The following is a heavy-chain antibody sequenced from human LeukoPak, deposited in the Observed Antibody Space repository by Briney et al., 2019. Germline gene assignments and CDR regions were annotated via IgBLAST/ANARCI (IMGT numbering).Heavy chain of an antibody. CDR1: GYSISSTFY. D-gene: IGHD2-21*01. CDR2: ISHSATT. J-gene: IGHJ4*02. V-gene: IGHV4-38-2*02. Sequence: SETLSLTCNVSGYSISSTFYGSWIRQPPGKGLEWIATISHSATTYYTPSLKSRLTMSVDTSKNEFSLKLSSVTVADTAVYYCARVNAPVATFDYWGQGTLVSVPS. CDR3: ARVNAPVATFDY.